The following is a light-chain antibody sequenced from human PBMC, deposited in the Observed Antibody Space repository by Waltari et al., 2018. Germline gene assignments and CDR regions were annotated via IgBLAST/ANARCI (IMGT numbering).Light chain of an antibody. V-gene: IGKV3-15*01. Sequence: EIVLTQSPATLSVSPGESATLSCRASQDVSNNVAWYQQKAGQVPRLLIYDSSTRATGIPARFSGSGFGTEFTLTISSLQSEDFAVFYCQHYHNFPSAFGQGTRLEIK. CDR1: QDVSNN. CDR2: DSS. J-gene: IGKJ5*01. CDR3: QHYHNFPSA.